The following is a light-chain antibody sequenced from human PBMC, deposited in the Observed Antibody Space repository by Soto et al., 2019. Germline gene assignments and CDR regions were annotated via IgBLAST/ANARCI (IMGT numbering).Light chain of an antibody. CDR2: GES. CDR1: QTIDNK. Sequence: IVMTQSPATLSVSPGERATLSCRASQTIDNKLAWYPQRPGQAPRLLIYGESIRATGIPARFSGSGSGPEFTLTISGLQSEDFGVSYCQQYKDWRTFGQGTNVDIK. J-gene: IGKJ1*01. CDR3: QQYKDWRT. V-gene: IGKV3-15*01.